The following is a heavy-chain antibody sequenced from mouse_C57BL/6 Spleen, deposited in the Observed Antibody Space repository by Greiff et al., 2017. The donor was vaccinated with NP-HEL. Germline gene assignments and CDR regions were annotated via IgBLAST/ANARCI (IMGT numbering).Heavy chain of an antibody. CDR1: GFTFSSYG. Sequence: VQLKQSGGDLVKPGGSLKLSCAASGFTFSSYGMSWVRQTPDKRLEWVATISSGGSYTYYPDRVKGRFTISRDNAKNTLYLQMSSLKAEDTAMECGARQGAAQAEAMDYWGQGTSVTVSS. V-gene: IGHV5-6*01. CDR2: ISSGGSYT. D-gene: IGHD3-2*02. CDR3: ARQGAAQAEAMDY. J-gene: IGHJ4*01.